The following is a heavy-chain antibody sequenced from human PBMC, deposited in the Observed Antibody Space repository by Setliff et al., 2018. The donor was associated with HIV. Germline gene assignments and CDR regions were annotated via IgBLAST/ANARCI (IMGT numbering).Heavy chain of an antibody. D-gene: IGHD2-2*01. CDR3: ARGYCNSSSCYALVD. CDR2: IYGRGDAT. CDR1: GFNIGTNG. J-gene: IGHJ4*02. V-gene: IGHV3-23*01. Sequence: GGSLRLSCAVSGFNIGTNGMSWVRQAPGKGPEWVSDIYGRGDATYYAESVKGRFTMSRDNTKNTLYLQMNSLRAEDTAVYYCARGYCNSSSCYALVDWGQGTLVTVSS.